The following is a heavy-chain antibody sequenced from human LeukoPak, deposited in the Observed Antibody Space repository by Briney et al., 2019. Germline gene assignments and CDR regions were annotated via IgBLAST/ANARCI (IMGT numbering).Heavy chain of an antibody. V-gene: IGHV1-3*01. CDR3: ARSQPPGGPSDY. J-gene: IGHJ4*02. CDR2: INAGNGNT. Sequence: ASVKVSCKASGYTITNYALHWVRQAPGQRLEWMGWINAGNGNTKDSQKFQGRVTITRDTSASTAYMELSSLRSEDTAVHYCARSQPPGGPSDYWGQGTLVTVSS. CDR1: GYTITNYA. D-gene: IGHD2-8*02.